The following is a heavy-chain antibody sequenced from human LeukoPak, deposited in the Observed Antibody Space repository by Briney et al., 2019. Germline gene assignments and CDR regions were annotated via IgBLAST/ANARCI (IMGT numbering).Heavy chain of an antibody. CDR1: GFTFSSYS. CDR2: ISSSNSYI. J-gene: IGHJ2*01. CDR3: ARVYSGYDLRYFDL. V-gene: IGHV3-21*01. D-gene: IGHD5-12*01. Sequence: GGSLRLSCADSGFTFSSYSMNWLRQAPGKGLEWVSSISSSNSYIYYADPVKGRFTISRDNAKNSLYLQMNSLRAEDTAVYYCARVYSGYDLRYFDLWGRGTLVTVSS.